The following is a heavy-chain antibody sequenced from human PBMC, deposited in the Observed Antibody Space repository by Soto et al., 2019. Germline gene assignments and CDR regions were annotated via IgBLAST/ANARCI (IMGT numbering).Heavy chain of an antibody. CDR3: ARDSFDSSDYTTNWFDP. D-gene: IGHD3-22*01. V-gene: IGHV4-39*01. CDR1: GDSISNSRFY. Sequence: SETLSLTCSVSGDSISNSRFYWAWIRQPPGEGLEWIGSIYHTGNAYYNQSLKSRVTIFVDTSKDQFSLKLTSVTAADTALYYCARDSFDSSDYTTNWFDPWGQGTLVTVSS. CDR2: IYHTGNA. J-gene: IGHJ5*02.